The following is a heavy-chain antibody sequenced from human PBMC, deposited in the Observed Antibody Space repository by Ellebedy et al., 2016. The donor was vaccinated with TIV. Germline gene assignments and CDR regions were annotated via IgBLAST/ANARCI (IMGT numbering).Heavy chain of an antibody. CDR3: ARARGWYGSDGMDV. CDR2: IYGGGNT. CDR1: GFTVSSNY. J-gene: IGHJ6*04. V-gene: IGHV3-53*01. Sequence: PGGSLRLSCAASGFTVSSNYMSWVRRAPGQGLGWVSVIYGGGNTHYAEHVEGRFTISRDNSKNTVYRQMNRLRAEDTAVYYCARARGWYGSDGMDVWGEGTTVTVSS. D-gene: IGHD6-19*01.